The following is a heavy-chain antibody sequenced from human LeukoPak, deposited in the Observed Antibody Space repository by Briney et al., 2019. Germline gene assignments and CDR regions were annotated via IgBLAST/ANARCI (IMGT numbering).Heavy chain of an antibody. CDR3: ARDGGYYGSGSYVKPGLRGFDY. CDR1: GFTFSSYA. J-gene: IGHJ4*02. Sequence: PGGSLRLSCSASGFTFSSYAMHWVRQAPGKGLEYVSAISSNGGSTYYADSVKGRFTISRDNSKNTLYLQMNSLRAEDTAVYYCARDGGYYGSGSYVKPGLRGFDYWGQGTLVTVSS. D-gene: IGHD3-10*01. CDR2: ISSNGGST. V-gene: IGHV3-64*04.